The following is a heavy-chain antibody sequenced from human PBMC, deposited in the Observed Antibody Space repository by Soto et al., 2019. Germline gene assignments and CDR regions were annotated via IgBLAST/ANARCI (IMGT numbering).Heavy chain of an antibody. CDR1: GYTFTSYG. D-gene: IGHD6-13*01. CDR3: ASVAEQQLEYYFYY. CDR2: ISAYNGNT. Sequence: ASVKVSCKASGYTFTSYGISWVRQAPGQGLEWMGWISAYNGNTNYAQKLQGRVTMTTDTSTSTAYMELRSLRSDDTAVYYCASVAEQQLEYYFYYWGQGTLVTVSS. V-gene: IGHV1-18*01. J-gene: IGHJ4*02.